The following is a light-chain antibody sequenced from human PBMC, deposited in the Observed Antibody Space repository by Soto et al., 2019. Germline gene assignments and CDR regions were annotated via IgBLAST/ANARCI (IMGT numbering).Light chain of an antibody. CDR2: EVS. J-gene: IGLJ3*02. CDR1: SSDVGGYNY. V-gene: IGLV2-8*01. Sequence: ALTQPPSASGSPGQSVTISCTGTSSDVGGYNYVSWYQQHPGKAPKLMIYEVSKRPSGVPDRFSGSKSGNTASLTVSGLQGEDEADYYCSSYAGSNNLVFGGGTKLTVL. CDR3: SSYAGSNNLV.